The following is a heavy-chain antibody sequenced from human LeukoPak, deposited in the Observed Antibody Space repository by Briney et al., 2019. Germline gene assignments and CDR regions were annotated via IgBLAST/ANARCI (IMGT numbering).Heavy chain of an antibody. D-gene: IGHD6-19*01. Sequence: KPSDTLSLTCTVSGGSMTNYYWTWIRQPPGKGLEWIWYIYYSGSTNYNPSLMSRVTISVDTSKNHFSLRLSSVTAADTAVYYCARSGFYNTGWAHFDSWGQGALVTVSS. V-gene: IGHV4-59*08. J-gene: IGHJ4*02. CDR3: ARSGFYNTGWAHFDS. CDR2: IYYSGST. CDR1: GGSMTNYY.